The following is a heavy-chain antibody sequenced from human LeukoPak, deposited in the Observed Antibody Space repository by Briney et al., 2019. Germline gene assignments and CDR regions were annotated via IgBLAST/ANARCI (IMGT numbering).Heavy chain of an antibody. V-gene: IGHV7-4-1*02. CDR1: GYTFTSYA. CDR3: ARAAHDSGGYLRYYFDY. J-gene: IGHJ4*02. Sequence: GASVKVSCKASGYTFTSYAMNWVRQAPGQGLEWMGWINTNTGNPTYAQDFTGRFVFSLDTSDSTAYLQISSLKAEDTAVYYCARAAHDSGGYLRYYFDYWGQGTLVTVSS. D-gene: IGHD3-22*01. CDR2: INTNTGNP.